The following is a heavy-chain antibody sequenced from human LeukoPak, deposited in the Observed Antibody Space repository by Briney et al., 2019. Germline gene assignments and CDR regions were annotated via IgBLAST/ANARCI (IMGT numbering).Heavy chain of an antibody. Sequence: ASVKVSCTVSGYTLTELSMHWVRQAPGKGLEWMGGFDPEDGETIYAQKFQGRVTMTEDTSTDTAYMELSSLRSEDTAVYYCATYAKGVWFGENNWFDPWGQGTLVTVSS. J-gene: IGHJ5*02. CDR2: FDPEDGET. CDR1: GYTLTELS. D-gene: IGHD3-10*01. V-gene: IGHV1-24*01. CDR3: ATYAKGVWFGENNWFDP.